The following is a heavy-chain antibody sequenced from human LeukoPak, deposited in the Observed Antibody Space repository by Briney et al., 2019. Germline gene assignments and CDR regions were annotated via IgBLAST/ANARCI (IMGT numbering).Heavy chain of an antibody. D-gene: IGHD3-10*01. CDR1: GFTFDDYA. V-gene: IGHV3-9*01. CDR3: AKDVSSYGLGSYSYFDY. CDR2: ITWNSGSI. J-gene: IGHJ4*02. Sequence: GGSLRLSCAASGFTFDDYAMHWVRHVPGKGLEWVSGITWNSGSIAYADSVKGRFTISRDNAQNSLYLQMNSLRAEDTALYYCAKDVSSYGLGSYSYFDYWGQGTLVTVSS.